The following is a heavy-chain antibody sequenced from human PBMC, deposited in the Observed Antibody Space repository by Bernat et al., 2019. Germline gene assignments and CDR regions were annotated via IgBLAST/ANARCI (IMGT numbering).Heavy chain of an antibody. V-gene: IGHV1-2*04. D-gene: IGHD6-6*01. CDR2: INPNSGGT. CDR3: ARDLSYSSSWGEYYFDY. CDR1: GYTFTGYY. J-gene: IGHJ4*02. Sequence: QVQLVQSGAEVKKPGASVKVSCKASGYTFTGYYMHWVRQAPGQGLEWMGWINPNSGGTNYAQKFQGWVTITRDTSISTAYMELSRLRSDDTAVYYCARDLSYSSSWGEYYFDYWGQGTLVTVSS.